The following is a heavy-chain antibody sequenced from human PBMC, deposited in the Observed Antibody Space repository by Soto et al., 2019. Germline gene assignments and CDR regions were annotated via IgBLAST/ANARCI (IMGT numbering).Heavy chain of an antibody. J-gene: IGHJ3*02. CDR3: SRGGGQQLEGAFDI. Sequence: ASVKVSCKASGYTFTSYGISWVRQAPGQGLEWMGWISAYNGNTNYAQKLQGRVTMTTDTSTSAAYMELRSLRSDDTAVYYWSRGGGQQLEGAFDIWGQGTMVTVSS. CDR1: GYTFTSYG. D-gene: IGHD6-13*01. CDR2: ISAYNGNT. V-gene: IGHV1-18*01.